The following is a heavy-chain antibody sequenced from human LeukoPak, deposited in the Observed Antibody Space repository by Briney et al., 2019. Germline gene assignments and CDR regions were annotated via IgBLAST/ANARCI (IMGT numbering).Heavy chain of an antibody. CDR1: GFTFSDYY. D-gene: IGHD6-19*01. V-gene: IGHV3-11*01. J-gene: IGHJ6*03. CDR2: ISSSGSTI. Sequence: GGSLRLSCAASGFTFSDYYMSWIRQAPGKGLEWVSYISSSGSTIYYADSVKGRFTISRDSAKNSLYLQMNSLRAEDTAVYYCARVPPYSSGWYSYYYYMDVWGKGTTVTVSS. CDR3: ARVPPYSSGWYSYYYYMDV.